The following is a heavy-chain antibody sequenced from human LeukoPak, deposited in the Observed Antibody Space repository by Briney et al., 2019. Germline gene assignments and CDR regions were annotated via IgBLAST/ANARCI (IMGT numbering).Heavy chain of an antibody. CDR1: GFTFSSYE. CDR3: ARGITIFGVVTKPFPFDY. V-gene: IGHV3-48*03. Sequence: GGSLRLSCAASGFTFSSYETNWVRQAPGKGLEWISYSSSSGRTTYYADSVKGRFTMSRDNAKNSLYLQMNSLRAEDTAVYYCARGITIFGVVTKPFPFDYWGQGTLVTVSS. J-gene: IGHJ4*02. CDR2: SSSSGRTT. D-gene: IGHD3-3*01.